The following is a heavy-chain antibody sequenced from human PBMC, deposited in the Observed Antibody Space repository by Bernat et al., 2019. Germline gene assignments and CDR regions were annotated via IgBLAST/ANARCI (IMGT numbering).Heavy chain of an antibody. Sequence: VQLVESGGGVVQPGRSLRLSCAASGFTFSSYGMHWVRQAPGKGLEWVAVIYSGGTIYYADSVKGRFTISRDNAKNSLYLQMNSLRAEDTAVYYCAREIVDHYWGQGTLVTVSS. J-gene: IGHJ4*02. CDR3: AREIVDHY. CDR2: IYSGGTI. D-gene: IGHD3-16*02. CDR1: GFTFSSYG. V-gene: IGHV3-33*08.